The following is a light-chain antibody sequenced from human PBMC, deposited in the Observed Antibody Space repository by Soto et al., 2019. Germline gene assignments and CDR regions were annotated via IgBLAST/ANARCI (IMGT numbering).Light chain of an antibody. V-gene: IGKV3-15*01. J-gene: IGKJ4*01. CDR2: SAS. Sequence: EIVMTQSPATLSVSQGERATLSCRASESVSSNLAWYQQKPGQAPRLLIYSASARATGIPARFSGSGSGTEFTLTISSLQPEDFAVYYCQQYNKWPLTFGGGTKVEIK. CDR1: ESVSSN. CDR3: QQYNKWPLT.